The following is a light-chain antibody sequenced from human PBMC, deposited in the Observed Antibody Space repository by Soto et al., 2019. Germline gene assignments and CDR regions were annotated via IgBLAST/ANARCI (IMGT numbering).Light chain of an antibody. CDR3: AAWDDSLSSYYV. Sequence: QSVLTQPPSASGTPGQRVTISCSGSSSNIGTNYVYWYQQLPRTAPKLLIYADNQRPSGVPDRFSGSKSGASASLAISGLRSEDEGYYYCAAWDDSLSSYYVFGTGTKVTVL. CDR1: SSNIGTNY. V-gene: IGLV1-47*02. J-gene: IGLJ1*01. CDR2: ADN.